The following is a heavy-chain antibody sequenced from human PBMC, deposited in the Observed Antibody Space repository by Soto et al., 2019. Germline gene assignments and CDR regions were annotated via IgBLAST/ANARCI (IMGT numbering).Heavy chain of an antibody. D-gene: IGHD3-10*01. CDR1: GFIVSSNY. J-gene: IGHJ4*02. CDR3: VRGRYGSEIH. V-gene: IGHV3-53*04. CDR2: LYNGGAT. Sequence: GGSLRLSCAASGFIVSSNYMTWVRQAPGKGLEWVSLLYNGGATHYAASAKGRFTISSHSSQNTMFLQMNSLRTEDTATYYCVRGRYGSEIHWGQGTKFTVSS.